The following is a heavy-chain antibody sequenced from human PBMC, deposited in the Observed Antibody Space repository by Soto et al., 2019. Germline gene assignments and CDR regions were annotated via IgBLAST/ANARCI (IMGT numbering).Heavy chain of an antibody. CDR3: VGPGLTGYTYYGMDV. Sequence: GXSVKVSCKASVGTFSSYAISWVRQAPGQGLEWMGGIIPIFGTANYAQKFQGRVTITADKSTSTAYMGLSSLRSEDTAVYYCVGPGLTGYTYYGMDVWGQGTTVTVSS. D-gene: IGHD3-9*01. V-gene: IGHV1-69*06. CDR1: VGTFSSYA. CDR2: IIPIFGTA. J-gene: IGHJ6*02.